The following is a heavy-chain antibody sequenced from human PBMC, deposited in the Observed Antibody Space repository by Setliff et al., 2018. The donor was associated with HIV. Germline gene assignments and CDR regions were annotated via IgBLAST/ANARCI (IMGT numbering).Heavy chain of an antibody. Sequence: SETLSLTSTVSSGSISGFYWTWIRQPAGKGLEWIWRISASGTTVYDHSLKSRVIMSVDTSKKYFALRVTSVTAADSAVYFCARDTWFGESEDPFYYYMDVWVKGTTVTVSS. CDR3: ARDTWFGESEDPFYYYMDV. J-gene: IGHJ6*03. CDR1: SGSISGFY. V-gene: IGHV4-4*07. D-gene: IGHD3-10*01. CDR2: ISASGTT.